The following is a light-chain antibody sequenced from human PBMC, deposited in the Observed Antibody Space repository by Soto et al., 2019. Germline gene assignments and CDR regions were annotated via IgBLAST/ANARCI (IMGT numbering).Light chain of an antibody. V-gene: IGKV1-9*01. CDR3: QQLNSYPWT. Sequence: THLTQSPSFLSASVGDRVTITCRASQGINNLLAWYQQKPGKAPNLLIYGASTLHSGVPSRFSGRGLGTEFTLTISSLQAEDFATYYCQQLNSYPWTFGQGTKVEIQ. CDR1: QGINNL. J-gene: IGKJ1*01. CDR2: GAS.